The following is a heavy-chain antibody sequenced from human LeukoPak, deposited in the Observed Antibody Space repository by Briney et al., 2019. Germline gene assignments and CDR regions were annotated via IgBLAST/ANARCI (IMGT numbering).Heavy chain of an antibody. V-gene: IGHV4-59*01. J-gene: IGHJ4*02. Sequence: SETLSLTCTVSGGXISSYYWSWIRQPPGKGLEWIGYIYYSGSTNYNPSLKSRVTISVDTSKNQFSLKLSSVTAADTAVYYCARDYCSGGSCYVDYWGQGTLVTVSS. CDR3: ARDYCSGGSCYVDY. CDR2: IYYSGST. D-gene: IGHD2-15*01. CDR1: GGXISSYY.